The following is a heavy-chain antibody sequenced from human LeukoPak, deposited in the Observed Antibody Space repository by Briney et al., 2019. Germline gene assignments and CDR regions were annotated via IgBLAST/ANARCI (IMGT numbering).Heavy chain of an antibody. V-gene: IGHV1-69*04. D-gene: IGHD1-26*01. CDR3: ARALRELLPAAFDI. J-gene: IGHJ3*02. Sequence: ASVKVSCKASGGTFSSYAISWVRQAPGQGLEWMGRIIPILGIANYAQKFQGRVTITADKSTSTAYMELSSLRSEDTAVYYCARALRELLPAAFDIWGQGTMVTVSS. CDR1: GGTFSSYA. CDR2: IIPILGIA.